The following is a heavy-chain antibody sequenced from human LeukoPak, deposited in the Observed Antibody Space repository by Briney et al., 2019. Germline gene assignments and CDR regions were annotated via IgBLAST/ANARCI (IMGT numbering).Heavy chain of an antibody. Sequence: SETLSLTCAVYGGSFSGYYWSWIRQPPGKGLEWIGEINHSGSTNYNPALKSRVTISIDTSKNQFSLKLNSVTAVDTAMYYCARVGSAIAAAGNTYYYYSMDVWGQGTLVTVSS. J-gene: IGHJ6*03. CDR2: INHSGST. CDR3: ARVGSAIAAAGNTYYYYSMDV. D-gene: IGHD6-13*01. V-gene: IGHV4-34*01. CDR1: GGSFSGYY.